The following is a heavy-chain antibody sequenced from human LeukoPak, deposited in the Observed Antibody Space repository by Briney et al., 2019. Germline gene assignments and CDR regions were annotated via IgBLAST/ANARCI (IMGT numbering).Heavy chain of an antibody. CDR3: ACGSRNYSSFDY. J-gene: IGHJ4*02. Sequence: GGSLRLSCAASGLSFSTYGMHWVRQAPGKGLEWVTIISFDGTKKYYADSVKGRFNISRDNSKNTVFLHMNSLRTEDTAVYYCACGSRNYSSFDYWGQGTLVTVSS. CDR1: GLSFSTYG. V-gene: IGHV3-30*03. D-gene: IGHD3-10*01. CDR2: ISFDGTKK.